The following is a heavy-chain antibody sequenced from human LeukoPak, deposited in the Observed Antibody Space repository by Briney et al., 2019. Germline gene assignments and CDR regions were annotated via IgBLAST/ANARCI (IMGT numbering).Heavy chain of an antibody. CDR3: ARRYCTSSSCPGMDV. J-gene: IGHJ6*02. CDR2: ISGSGGST. D-gene: IGHD2-2*01. CDR1: GFTFSTYA. V-gene: IGHV3-23*01. Sequence: GGSLRLSCAASGFTFSTYAMTWVRQAPGKGLEWVSTISGSGGSTFYADSVKGRFTISRDSSKNTLYLQMNSLRAEDTALYYCARRYCTSSSCPGMDVWGQGTTVTVSS.